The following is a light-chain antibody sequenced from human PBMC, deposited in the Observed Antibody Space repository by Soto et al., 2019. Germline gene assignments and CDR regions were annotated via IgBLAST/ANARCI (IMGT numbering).Light chain of an antibody. Sequence: DIQMTQSPSTLSGSVGDRVTITCRASQTIRSWLAWYQQKPEKAPKLLIYKASTLKSGVPSRFSGSGSGTEFTLTISSLQPDDFATYYCQHYNSYSEAVGQGTKVDIK. CDR2: KAS. CDR1: QTIRSW. V-gene: IGKV1-5*03. J-gene: IGKJ1*01. CDR3: QHYNSYSEA.